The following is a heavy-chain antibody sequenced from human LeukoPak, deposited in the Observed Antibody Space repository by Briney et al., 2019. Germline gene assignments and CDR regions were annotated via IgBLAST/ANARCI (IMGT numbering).Heavy chain of an antibody. CDR3: ARGGGDYYDSSGYSASLRPPNL. J-gene: IGHJ4*02. D-gene: IGHD3-22*01. Sequence: KPSETLSLTCTVSGGSISSSSYYWGWIRQPPGKGLEWIGSIYYSGSTYYNPSLKSRVTISVDTSKNQFSLKLSSVTAADTAVYYCARGGGDYYDSSGYSASLRPPNLWGQGTLVTASS. CDR2: IYYSGST. V-gene: IGHV4-39*07. CDR1: GGSISSSSYY.